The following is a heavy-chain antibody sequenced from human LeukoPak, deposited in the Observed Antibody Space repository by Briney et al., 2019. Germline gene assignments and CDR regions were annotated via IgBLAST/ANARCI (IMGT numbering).Heavy chain of an antibody. CDR3: ASGLRTFDY. Sequence: GGSLRLSCAASGFTFSSYWMSWVRQAPGKGLVWVSRINSDGSSTNYADSMKGRFTISRDNAKNTLFLQMDSLRAEDTAVYYCASGLRTFDYWGQGTQVTVSS. CDR1: GFTFSSYW. J-gene: IGHJ4*02. CDR2: INSDGSST. V-gene: IGHV3-74*01. D-gene: IGHD5-12*01.